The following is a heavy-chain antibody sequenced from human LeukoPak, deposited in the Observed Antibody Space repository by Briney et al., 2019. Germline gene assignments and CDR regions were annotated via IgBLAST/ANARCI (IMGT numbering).Heavy chain of an antibody. D-gene: IGHD3-3*01. V-gene: IGHV1-2*02. CDR1: GYTFTGHY. Sequence: ASVKVSCKASGYTFTGHYMHWVRQAPGQGLEWMGWINPNSGGTNYAQKFQGRVTMTRDTSISTAYMELSRLRSDDRAVYYCARDGDGFWKAWGQGTLVTVSS. J-gene: IGHJ5*02. CDR2: INPNSGGT. CDR3: ARDGDGFWKA.